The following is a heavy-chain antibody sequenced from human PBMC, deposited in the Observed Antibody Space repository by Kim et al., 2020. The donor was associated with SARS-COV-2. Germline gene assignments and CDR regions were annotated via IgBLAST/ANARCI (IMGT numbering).Heavy chain of an antibody. CDR1: GGSFSGYY. D-gene: IGHD6-13*01. CDR2: IDHSGST. V-gene: IGHV4-34*01. Sequence: SETLSLTCAVYGGSFSGYYWSWIRQPPGKGLEWIGEIDHSGSTNYNASLKSRVTISVDTSKNQLSLKLSSVTAADTAVYYYARVGVAAAVGSWGQGTMVTVSS. CDR3: ARVGVAAAVGS. J-gene: IGHJ4*02.